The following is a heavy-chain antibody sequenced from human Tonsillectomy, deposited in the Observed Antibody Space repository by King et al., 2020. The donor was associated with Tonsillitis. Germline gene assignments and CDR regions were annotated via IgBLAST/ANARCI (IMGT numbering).Heavy chain of an antibody. CDR2: ISSSGGNT. V-gene: IGHV3-23*04. CDR1: GFTFSSYA. J-gene: IGHJ5*02. D-gene: IGHD3-10*02. Sequence: VQLVQSGGDLVQPGGSLRLSCAASGFTFSSYAMGWVRQTPGKGLEWVSTISSSGGNTYYLDSVKVRFTISRDNSRNTLYLQMNSLRVEDTAVYYCGKNRQEVPDVRGGNWFDPWGQGTLVTVSS. CDR3: GKNRQEVPDVRGGNWFDP.